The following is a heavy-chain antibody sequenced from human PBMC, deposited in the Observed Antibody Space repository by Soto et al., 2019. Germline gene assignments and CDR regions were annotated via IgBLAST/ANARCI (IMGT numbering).Heavy chain of an antibody. J-gene: IGHJ4*02. CDR3: ARDNEGKQWLTTQFDY. Sequence: QVQLVQSGAEVKKPGSSVKVSCKASGGTFSSYAISWVRQAPGQGLEWMGGIIPIFGTANYAQKFQGRVTITADESTSTAYMELSSLRSEDTAVYYCARDNEGKQWLTTQFDYWGQGPWSPSPQ. CDR1: GGTFSSYA. V-gene: IGHV1-69*12. CDR2: IIPIFGTA. D-gene: IGHD6-19*01.